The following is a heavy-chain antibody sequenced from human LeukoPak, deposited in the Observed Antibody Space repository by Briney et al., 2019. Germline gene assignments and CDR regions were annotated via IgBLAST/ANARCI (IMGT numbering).Heavy chain of an antibody. CDR1: GGSISSSYW. Sequence: PSGTLSLTCAVSGGSISSSYWWSWVRQPPGKGLEWIGEVYHTGSTNYNPSLKSRVTMSVDTSKNQFSLKLSSVTAADTAVYYCARIRAAAGSYLLWYFDLWGRGTLVTVSS. V-gene: IGHV4-4*02. CDR3: ARIRAAAGSYLLWYFDL. J-gene: IGHJ2*01. CDR2: VYHTGST. D-gene: IGHD6-13*01.